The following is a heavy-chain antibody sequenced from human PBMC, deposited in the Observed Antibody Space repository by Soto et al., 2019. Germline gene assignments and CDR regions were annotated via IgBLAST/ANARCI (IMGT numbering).Heavy chain of an antibody. D-gene: IGHD2-2*01. CDR3: ARAPGSNHPVDY. V-gene: IGHV3-74*01. Sequence: EVQLVESGGGLVQPGGSLRLSCAATGFTFSTYWMHWVRQGPGQGLVWVSRISTDGSSTTYADSVKGRFTISRDNAKNTLYLQMNSLGAEDTAVYYCARAPGSNHPVDYWGQGSLVTVSS. J-gene: IGHJ4*02. CDR1: GFTFSTYW. CDR2: ISTDGSST.